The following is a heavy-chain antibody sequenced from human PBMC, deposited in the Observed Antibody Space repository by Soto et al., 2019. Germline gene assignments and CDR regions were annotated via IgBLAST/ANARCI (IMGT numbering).Heavy chain of an antibody. CDR1: GGSISSYY. Sequence: QVQLQESGPGLVKPSETLSLTCTVSGGSISSYYWCWIRQPPGKGLEWIGYIYYSGSTNYNPSLKSRVTISVDTSKNQFSLKLSSVTAADTAVYYCARGYSGYGGYFDYWGQGTLVTVSS. J-gene: IGHJ4*02. CDR3: ARGYSGYGGYFDY. CDR2: IYYSGST. D-gene: IGHD5-12*01. V-gene: IGHV4-59*01.